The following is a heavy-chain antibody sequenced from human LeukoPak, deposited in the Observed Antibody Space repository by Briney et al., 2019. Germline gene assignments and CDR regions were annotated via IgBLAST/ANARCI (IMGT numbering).Heavy chain of an antibody. CDR2: IYTSGST. CDR1: GGSISNYY. Sequence: SETLSLTCTISGGSISNYYWSWIRQPAGKGLEWIGRIYTSGSTNYNPSLKSRVTISVDTSKNQFSLKLSSVTAADTAVYYCARDIALLGGSLAAFDIWGQGTMVTVSS. CDR3: ARDIALLGGSLAAFDI. V-gene: IGHV4-4*07. J-gene: IGHJ3*02. D-gene: IGHD1-26*01.